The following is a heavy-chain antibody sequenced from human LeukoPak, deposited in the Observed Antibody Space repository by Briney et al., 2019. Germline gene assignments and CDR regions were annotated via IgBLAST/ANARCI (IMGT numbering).Heavy chain of an antibody. Sequence: GRSLRLSCAASGFTFSSYGMHWVRQAPGKGLEWVAVISYDGSNKYYADSVKGRFTISRDNSKNTLYLQMNSLRAEDTAVYYCAKVPGSSSSWPNGYWGQGTLVTVSS. CDR3: AKVPGSSSSWPNGY. CDR2: ISYDGSNK. J-gene: IGHJ4*02. V-gene: IGHV3-30*18. CDR1: GFTFSSYG. D-gene: IGHD6-13*01.